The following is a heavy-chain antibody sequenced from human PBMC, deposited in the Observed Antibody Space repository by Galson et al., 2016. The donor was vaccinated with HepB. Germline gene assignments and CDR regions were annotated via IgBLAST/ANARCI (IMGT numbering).Heavy chain of an antibody. V-gene: IGHV4-4*02. CDR3: ARASIIPGARMIFDP. CDR2: IYHTGTS. CDR1: GASISDSNW. J-gene: IGHJ5*02. D-gene: IGHD2-2*01. Sequence: SETLSLTCAVSGASISDSNWWTWVRQVPGKGLEWIGEIYHTGTSNTNPSTAGRFTLSVDKSRNQFSLNLTSVTAADTAVYYCARASIIPGARMIFDPWGQGTLVTVSS.